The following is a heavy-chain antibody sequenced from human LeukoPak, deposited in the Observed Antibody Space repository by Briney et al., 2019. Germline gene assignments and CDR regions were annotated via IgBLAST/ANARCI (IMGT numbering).Heavy chain of an antibody. J-gene: IGHJ6*03. D-gene: IGHD6-6*01. Sequence: SETLSLTCAVSGGSISSSSYYWSWIRQPPGKGLEWIGYMYYSGSTNYNPSLKSRVTISVDTSKNQFSLKLSSVTAADTAVYYCARSTRHSSSSYYYYFYMDVWGKGTTVTVSS. CDR1: GGSISSSSYY. V-gene: IGHV4-61*01. CDR2: MYYSGST. CDR3: ARSTRHSSSSYYYYFYMDV.